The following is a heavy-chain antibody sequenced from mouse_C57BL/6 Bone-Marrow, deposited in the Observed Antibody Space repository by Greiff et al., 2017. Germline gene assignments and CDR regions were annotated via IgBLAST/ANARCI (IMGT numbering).Heavy chain of an antibody. Sequence: QVTLKESGPGILQPSQTLSLTCSFSGFSLSTFGMGVGWIRQPSGKGLEWLAHIWWDDDQYYNLAFKRRLTISKDTSKNQVFLKIVNVDTADTATYYCARIVYYYGSLDYWGQGTTLTVSS. CDR2: IWWDDDQ. J-gene: IGHJ2*01. CDR3: ARIVYYYGSLDY. D-gene: IGHD1-1*01. CDR1: GFSLSTFGMG. V-gene: IGHV8-8*01.